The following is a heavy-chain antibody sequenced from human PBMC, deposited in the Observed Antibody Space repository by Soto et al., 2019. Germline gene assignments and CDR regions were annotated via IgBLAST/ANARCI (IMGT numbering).Heavy chain of an antibody. CDR3: ARTPSRAYRAASTIRSRSGA. V-gene: IGHV4-34*01. Sequence: SETLSLTCAVYGGSFSGYYWSWIRQPPGKGLEWIGEINHSGSTNYNPSLKSRVTISVDTSKNQFSLKLSSVTAADTAVYYCARTPSRAYRAASTIRSRSGAWGKGTLVTVSS. D-gene: IGHD6-19*01. J-gene: IGHJ4*02. CDR1: GGSFSGYY. CDR2: INHSGST.